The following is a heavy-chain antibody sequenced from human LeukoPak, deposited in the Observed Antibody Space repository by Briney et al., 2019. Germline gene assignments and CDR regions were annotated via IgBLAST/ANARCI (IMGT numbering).Heavy chain of an antibody. CDR3: AADRRYDSSGYYIFVY. V-gene: IGHV1-58*02. J-gene: IGHJ4*02. CDR1: GFTFTSSA. D-gene: IGHD3-22*01. CDR2: IVVGSGNT. Sequence: GTSVEVSCKASGFTFTSSAMQWVRQARGQLLEWIGWIVVGSGNTNYAQKFQERVTITRDMSTSTAYMELSSLRSEDTAVYYCAADRRYDSSGYYIFVYWGQGTLVTVSS.